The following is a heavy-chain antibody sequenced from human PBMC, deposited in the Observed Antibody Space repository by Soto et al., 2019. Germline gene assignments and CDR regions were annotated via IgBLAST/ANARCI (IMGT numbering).Heavy chain of an antibody. CDR2: ISWNSVSI. CDR3: AKDMENGYNPYYYYGMDV. D-gene: IGHD3-10*01. CDR1: GFNFNDYG. Sequence: LRLSCAASGFNFNDYGMHWVRQAPGKGLEWVSSISWNSVSIGYADSVKGRFTISRDNAKNSLYLQMNSLRAEDTALYYCAKDMENGYNPYYYYGMDVWGQGTTVTVSS. V-gene: IGHV3-9*01. J-gene: IGHJ6*02.